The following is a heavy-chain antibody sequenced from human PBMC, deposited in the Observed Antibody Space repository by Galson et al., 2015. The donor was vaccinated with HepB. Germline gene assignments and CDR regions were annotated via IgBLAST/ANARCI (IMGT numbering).Heavy chain of an antibody. CDR3: ARGGYGDYEGSFDI. D-gene: IGHD4-17*01. Sequence: SVKVSCKASGGTFSSYTISWLRQAPGQGLEWMGGIIPIFATANYAQKFQGRVTIIADESASTVYMELSSLRSADTAVYYCARGGYGDYEGSFDIWGQGTMVTVSS. CDR1: GGTFSSYT. J-gene: IGHJ3*02. CDR2: IIPIFATA. V-gene: IGHV1-69*13.